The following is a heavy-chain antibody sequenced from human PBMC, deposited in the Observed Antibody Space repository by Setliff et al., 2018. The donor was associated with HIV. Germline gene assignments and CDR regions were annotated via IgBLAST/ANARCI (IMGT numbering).Heavy chain of an antibody. CDR3: ARLRLYNSALDY. J-gene: IGHJ4*02. V-gene: IGHV3-66*02. D-gene: IGHD3-10*01. CDR1: GFTVSSSY. Sequence: GGSLRLSCEASGFTVSSSYMAWVRQAPGKGLEWVSTIYSDGSTYHRDSVKGRFTLSRDISENALYLQIDSLRPEDTAVYYCARLRLYNSALDYWGQGTLVTVSS. CDR2: IYSDGST.